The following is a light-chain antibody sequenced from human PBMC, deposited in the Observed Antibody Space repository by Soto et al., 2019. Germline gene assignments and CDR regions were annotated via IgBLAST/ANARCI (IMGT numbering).Light chain of an antibody. V-gene: IGKV1-39*01. Sequence: DIQIPKSPSSLSASVVYRVTITGRASQSISSYLNWYQQKPGKAPKLLIYAASSLQSGVPSRFSGSGSGKDLNLTISSLKPEDWATDDCQQNYSTIITGGQGTRLEIK. CDR3: QQNYSTIIT. CDR1: QSISSY. J-gene: IGKJ5*01. CDR2: AAS.